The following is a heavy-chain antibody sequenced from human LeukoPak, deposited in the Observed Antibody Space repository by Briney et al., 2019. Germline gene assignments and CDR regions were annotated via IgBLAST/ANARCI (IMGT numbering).Heavy chain of an antibody. V-gene: IGHV1-69*04. J-gene: IGHJ5*02. CDR1: GGTFSSYA. D-gene: IGHD2-15*01. Sequence: ASVKVSCKASGGTFSSYAISWVRQAPGQGLEWMGRIIPILGIANYAQKFQGRVTITADKSTSTAYMELSSLRSEDTAVYYCARNAAVVVVAATNWFDPWGQGTLVTVSS. CDR2: IIPILGIA. CDR3: ARNAAVVVVAATNWFDP.